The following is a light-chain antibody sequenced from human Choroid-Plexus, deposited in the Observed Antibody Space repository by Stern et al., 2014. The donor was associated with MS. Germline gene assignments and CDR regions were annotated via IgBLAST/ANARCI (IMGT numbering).Light chain of an antibody. V-gene: IGKV1-33*01. CDR3: QQYHSLPFT. CDR1: QDISDH. CDR2: DAS. J-gene: IGKJ3*01. Sequence: DIRLTQSPSSLSASVGDRVTITCQASQDISDHLNWYQQKPGIAPNLLIYDASKMETRVPSRFSGSGSGTDFTFTISSLQPEDIATYFCQQYHSLPFTFGPGTTVDIK.